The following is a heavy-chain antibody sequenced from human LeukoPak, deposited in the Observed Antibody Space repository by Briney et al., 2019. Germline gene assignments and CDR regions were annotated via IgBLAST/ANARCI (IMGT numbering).Heavy chain of an antibody. J-gene: IGHJ4*02. CDR1: GGTFSSYA. D-gene: IGHD3-10*01. CDR3: ASVFTIVRGVFDY. Sequence: SVKLSCKASGGTFSSYAISWVRQASGHGLEWMGRISPIFGTANYAQKFQGRVTVTTAEYTSTAYMELRIMRSDDTAASVCASVFTIVRGVFDYWGQGTLVTVSS. V-gene: IGHV1-69*05. CDR2: ISPIFGTA.